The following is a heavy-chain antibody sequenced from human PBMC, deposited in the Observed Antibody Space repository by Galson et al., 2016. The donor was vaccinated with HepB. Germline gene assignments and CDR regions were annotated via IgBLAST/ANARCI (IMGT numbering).Heavy chain of an antibody. D-gene: IGHD5-24*01. Sequence: SLRLSCAASGFTFSSYAMHWVRQAPGKGLEWVAVISFDGSNKYYADSVKCRFTISRDNSKNTLYLQMNSLRAEDTAVYYCARAPLEMATIQRGYFDYWGQGTLVTVSS. CDR3: ARAPLEMATIQRGYFDY. CDR1: GFTFSSYA. CDR2: ISFDGSNK. J-gene: IGHJ4*02. V-gene: IGHV3-30-3*01.